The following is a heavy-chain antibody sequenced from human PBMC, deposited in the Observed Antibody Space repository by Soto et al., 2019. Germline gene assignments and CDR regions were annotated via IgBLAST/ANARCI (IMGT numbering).Heavy chain of an antibody. D-gene: IGHD3-10*01. Sequence: SETLSLTCTVSGGSVSSGSYYWSWIRQPPGKGLEWIGYIYYSGSTNYNPSLKSRVTISVDTSKNQFSLKLSSVTAADTAVYYCARTTRGFDYWGQRTLVTVSS. CDR2: IYYSGST. CDR1: GGSVSSGSYY. V-gene: IGHV4-61*01. J-gene: IGHJ4*02. CDR3: ARTTRGFDY.